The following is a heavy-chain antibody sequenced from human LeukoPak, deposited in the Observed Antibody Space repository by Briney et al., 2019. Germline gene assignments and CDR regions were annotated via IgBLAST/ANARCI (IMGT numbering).Heavy chain of an antibody. CDR3: ARDELGDFDY. CDR1: GGSISSSSYY. V-gene: IGHV4-39*07. Sequence: SETLSLTCTVSGGSISSSSYYWGGIRQPPGKGLEWSGSIYYSGSTYYNPSLKSRVTISVDTSKNQFSLKLSSVTAADTAVYYCARDELGDFDYWGQGTLVTVSS. J-gene: IGHJ4*02. D-gene: IGHD3-10*01. CDR2: IYYSGST.